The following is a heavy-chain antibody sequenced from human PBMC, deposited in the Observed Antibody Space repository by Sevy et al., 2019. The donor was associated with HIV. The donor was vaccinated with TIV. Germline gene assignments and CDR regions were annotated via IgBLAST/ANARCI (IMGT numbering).Heavy chain of an antibody. CDR2: ISAYNGNT. V-gene: IGHV1-18*01. CDR3: AREGGGQIVVVPAAIGPFDP. Sequence: ASVKVSCKASGYTFTSYGINWVRQAPGQGLEWMGWISAYNGNTNYAQKLQGRVTMTTDTSTSTAYMELRSLRSDDTAVYYCAREGGGQIVVVPAAIGPFDPWGQGTLVTVSS. CDR1: GYTFTSYG. D-gene: IGHD2-2*01. J-gene: IGHJ5*02.